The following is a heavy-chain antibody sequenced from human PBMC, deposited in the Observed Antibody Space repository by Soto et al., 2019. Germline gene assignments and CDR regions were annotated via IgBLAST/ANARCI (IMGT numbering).Heavy chain of an antibody. CDR3: GRTGYGDYHFDY. V-gene: IGHV3-30*03. Sequence: HPGGSLRLSCAASGFTFSSYGMHWVRQAPGKGLEWVAVISYDGSNKYYADSVKGRFTISRDNSKNTLYLQMNSLRAEDTAVYYCGRTGYGDYHFDYWGQGT. J-gene: IGHJ4*02. D-gene: IGHD4-17*01. CDR2: ISYDGSNK. CDR1: GFTFSSYG.